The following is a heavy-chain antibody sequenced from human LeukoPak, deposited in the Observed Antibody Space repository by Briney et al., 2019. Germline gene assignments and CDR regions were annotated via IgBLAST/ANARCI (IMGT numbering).Heavy chain of an antibody. CDR3: ARRRDLYSGSYYPFDY. Sequence: GESLKISCKGSGYPFTTYWIGWVRQMPGKSLEWMGLIFPGNSDTRYSPSFHGQVTISADTSISTAYLQWSSLKASDTAMYYCARRRDLYSGSYYPFDYWGQGILVTVSS. CDR1: GYPFTTYW. D-gene: IGHD1-26*01. CDR2: IFPGNSDT. J-gene: IGHJ4*02. V-gene: IGHV5-51*03.